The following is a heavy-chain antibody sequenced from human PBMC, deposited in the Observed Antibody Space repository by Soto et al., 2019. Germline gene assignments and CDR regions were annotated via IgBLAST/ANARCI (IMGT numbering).Heavy chain of an antibody. CDR3: VKSGATGAHLGWFDP. Sequence: GVSPRLSFSASGFSFSSYAMHWFRQAPGKGLEYVSAISSNGGSTYYADSVKGRFTISRDNSKNTLYLQMSSLRAEDTAVYYCVKSGATGAHLGWFDPWGQGTLVSVSS. D-gene: IGHD1-1*01. V-gene: IGHV3-64D*08. J-gene: IGHJ5*02. CDR2: ISSNGGST. CDR1: GFSFSSYA.